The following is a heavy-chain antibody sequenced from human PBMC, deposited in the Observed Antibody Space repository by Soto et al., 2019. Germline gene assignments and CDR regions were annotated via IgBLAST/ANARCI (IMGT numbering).Heavy chain of an antibody. CDR1: GGSISSGGYY. Sequence: SETLSLTCTVSGGSISSGGYYWSWIRQHPGKGLEWIGYIYYSGSTYYNPSLKSRVTISVDTSKNQFSLKLSSVTAADTAVYYCARGAVRGVRIRYYFDYWGQGTLVTVSS. D-gene: IGHD3-10*01. V-gene: IGHV4-31*03. CDR3: ARGAVRGVRIRYYFDY. J-gene: IGHJ4*02. CDR2: IYYSGST.